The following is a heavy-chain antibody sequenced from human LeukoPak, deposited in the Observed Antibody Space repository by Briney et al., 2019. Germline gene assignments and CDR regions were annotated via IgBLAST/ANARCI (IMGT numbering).Heavy chain of an antibody. Sequence: AXVKVSCKASGYTFTSYDINWVRQAPGQGLEWMGWMNPNSGNTGYAQKFQGRVTITRNTSISTAYMELSSLRSEDTAVYYCARAVSGYYHFDYWGQGTLVTVSS. J-gene: IGHJ4*02. CDR2: MNPNSGNT. D-gene: IGHD3-3*01. CDR1: GYTFTSYD. V-gene: IGHV1-8*03. CDR3: ARAVSGYYHFDY.